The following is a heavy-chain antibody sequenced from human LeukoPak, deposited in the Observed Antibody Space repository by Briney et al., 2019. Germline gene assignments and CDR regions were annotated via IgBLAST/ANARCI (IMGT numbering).Heavy chain of an antibody. V-gene: IGHV3-23*01. D-gene: IGHD3-22*01. CDR2: ISGSGGST. Sequence: SGGSLRLSCAASGFTFSNYAMSWVRQAPGKGLEWVSAISGSGGSTYYADSVKGRFTISRDNSKNTLYLQMNSLRAEDTAVYYCAKRKQPVSYDSSGYHFDYWGQGTLVTVSS. CDR3: AKRKQPVSYDSSGYHFDY. CDR1: GFTFSNYA. J-gene: IGHJ4*02.